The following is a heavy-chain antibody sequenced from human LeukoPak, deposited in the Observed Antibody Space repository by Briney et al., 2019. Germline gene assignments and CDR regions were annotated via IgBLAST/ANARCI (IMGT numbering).Heavy chain of an antibody. CDR1: GGSINSGSYY. D-gene: IGHD2-2*01. Sequence: PSETLSLTCTVSGGSINSGSYYWSWIRQPAGKGLEWIGRICNSGSTSYNPSLKSRVTISIDTSKNQFSLQLSLVTAADTAIYYCARDKEYCTRTSCWTWFDPWGQGTLVTVSS. CDR3: ARDKEYCTRTSCWTWFDP. J-gene: IGHJ5*02. V-gene: IGHV4-61*02. CDR2: ICNSGST.